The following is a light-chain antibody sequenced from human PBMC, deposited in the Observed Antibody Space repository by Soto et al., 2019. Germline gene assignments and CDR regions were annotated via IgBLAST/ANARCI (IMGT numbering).Light chain of an antibody. CDR1: SSDVGRYNR. J-gene: IGLJ1*01. CDR2: EVS. Sequence: QSALTQPASVSGSPGQSITISCPGTSSDVGRYNRVSWYQQHPGRAPKVMIYEVSMRPSGVPHRFSGAKSGNTASLTISGLQAEDEAAYYCNSYTSSSTYGFGTGTKVTVL. CDR3: NSYTSSSTYG. V-gene: IGLV2-14*02.